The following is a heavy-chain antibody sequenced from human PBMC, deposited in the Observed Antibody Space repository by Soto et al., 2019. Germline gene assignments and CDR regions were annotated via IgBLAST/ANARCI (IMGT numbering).Heavy chain of an antibody. CDR1: GFTFSSYS. CDR2: ISSSSSYI. D-gene: IGHD4-4*01. J-gene: IGHJ5*02. CDR3: AKATRSMTTVTNNWFDP. V-gene: IGHV3-21*01. Sequence: LRLSCAASGFTFSSYSMNWVRQAPGKGLEWVSSISSSSSYIYYADSVKGRFTISRDNAKNSLYLQMNSLRAEDTAVYYCAKATRSMTTVTNNWFDPWGQGTLVTVSS.